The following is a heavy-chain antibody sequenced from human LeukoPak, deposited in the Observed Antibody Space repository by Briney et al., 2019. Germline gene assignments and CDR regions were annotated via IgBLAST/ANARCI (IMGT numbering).Heavy chain of an antibody. CDR1: GYTFTGYY. CDR3: ARVSYYGGNSGGDY. V-gene: IGHV1-2*02. J-gene: IGHJ4*02. D-gene: IGHD1-26*01. CDR2: INPNSGGT. Sequence: ASVKVSCKASGYTFTGYYMHWVRQAPGQGLEWMGWINPNSGGTNYTQKFQGRVTMTRNTSISTAYMELSSLRSEDTAVYYCARVSYYGGNSGGDYGGQGTLVPFS.